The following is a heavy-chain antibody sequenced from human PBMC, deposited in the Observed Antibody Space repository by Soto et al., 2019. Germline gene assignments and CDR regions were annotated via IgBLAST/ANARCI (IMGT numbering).Heavy chain of an antibody. CDR3: NTHRVGATQGTNY. J-gene: IGHJ4*02. CDR1: VFTFSNAW. CDR2: IKSKTDGGTT. V-gene: IGHV3-15*01. D-gene: IGHD1-26*01. Sequence: AVGSLRLSCASSVFTFSNAWMSCVRHSPGKWLEWVGRIKSKTDGGTTDYAAPVKGRFTISRDDSKNTLYLQMNSLKTEDTAVYYCNTHRVGATQGTNYWGQGTLATVAX.